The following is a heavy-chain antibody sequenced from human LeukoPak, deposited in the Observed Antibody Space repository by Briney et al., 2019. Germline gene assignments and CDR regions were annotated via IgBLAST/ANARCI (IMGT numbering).Heavy chain of an antibody. CDR2: IYPGDSDT. CDR1: GHSFTSYW. J-gene: IGHJ4*02. Sequence: GESLKISCRTSGHSFTSYWIGGVRQMPGKGLEWMGIIYPGDSDTRYSPSFQGQVTMSADKSINTAYLQWSSLKASDTAMYYCARRQGCSSSSCPPDSWGQGTLVTVSS. CDR3: ARRQGCSSSSCPPDS. D-gene: IGHD2-15*01. V-gene: IGHV5-51*01.